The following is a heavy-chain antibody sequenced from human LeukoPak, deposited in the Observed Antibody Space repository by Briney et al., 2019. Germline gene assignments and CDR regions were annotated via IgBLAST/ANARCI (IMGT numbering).Heavy chain of an antibody. V-gene: IGHV4-34*01. D-gene: IGHD6-6*01. CDR1: GGSFSGYY. J-gene: IGHJ6*02. CDR3: ARGRYSSSPVSFSYYYYGMDV. CDR2: INHSGST. Sequence: NPSETLSLTCAVYGGSFSGYYWSWIRQPPGKGLEWIGEINHSGSTNYNPSLKSRVTISVDTSKNQSSLKLSSVTAADTAVYYCARGRYSSSPVSFSYYYYGMDVWGQGTTVTVSS.